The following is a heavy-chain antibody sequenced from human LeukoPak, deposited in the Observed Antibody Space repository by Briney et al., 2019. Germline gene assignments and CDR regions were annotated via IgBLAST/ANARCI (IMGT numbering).Heavy chain of an antibody. CDR2: IYSGGTT. CDR1: GFTVSTNY. V-gene: IGHV3-66*01. Sequence: PGGSLRLSCAASGFTVSTNYMSWVRQAPGEGLEWVSVIYSGGTTYYADSVKDRFTISRDNSKNTLYLQMNSLRAEDTAVYYCARDRGGSRSDCWGQGTLVTVSS. CDR3: ARDRGGSRSDC. J-gene: IGHJ4*02. D-gene: IGHD6-13*01.